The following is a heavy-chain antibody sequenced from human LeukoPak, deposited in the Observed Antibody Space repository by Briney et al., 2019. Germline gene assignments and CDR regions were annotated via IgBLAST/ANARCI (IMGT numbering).Heavy chain of an antibody. CDR3: AREGGSYKHFDD. CDR1: EDTFTRHY. D-gene: IGHD3-10*01. J-gene: IGHJ4*02. Sequence: GASVKVSCKASEDTFTRHYIHWVRQAPGQGLESIGLINPDDDSIDYTQKLRGRITVTRDRSTSTVYMELKSLRSDDTALYYCAREGGSYKHFDDWGQGSLVTVSS. CDR2: INPDDDSI. V-gene: IGHV1-46*04.